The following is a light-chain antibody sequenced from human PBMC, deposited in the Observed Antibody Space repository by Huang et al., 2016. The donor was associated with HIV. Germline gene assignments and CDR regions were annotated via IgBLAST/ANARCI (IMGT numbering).Light chain of an antibody. Sequence: IQLTQSPSSLSASVGDRVTITCRASQGISSFLAWYQQKPWKAPKLLMYAASTLHSGVPLRFSGSGSGTDFTLTISSLQPEDFATYYCQQFNNYPLTFGGGTKVEIK. CDR1: QGISSF. J-gene: IGKJ4*01. CDR3: QQFNNYPLT. CDR2: AAS. V-gene: IGKV1-9*01.